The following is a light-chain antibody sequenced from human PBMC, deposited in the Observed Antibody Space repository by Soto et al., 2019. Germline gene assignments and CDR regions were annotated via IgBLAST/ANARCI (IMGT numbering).Light chain of an antibody. J-gene: IGKJ1*01. CDR1: QSVGSN. V-gene: IGKV3-15*01. Sequence: EIVMTQSPATLSVSPGERATLSCRASQSVGSNLAWYQQKPGRAPRLLIRTASIRATGTPARFSGSGSGTDFTLPISSLQSEDFAVYYCHQYNSWPQTFGQGTKVELK. CDR3: HQYNSWPQT. CDR2: TAS.